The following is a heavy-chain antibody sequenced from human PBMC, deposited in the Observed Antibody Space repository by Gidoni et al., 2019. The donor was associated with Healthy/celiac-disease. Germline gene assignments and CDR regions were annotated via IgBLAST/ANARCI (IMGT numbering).Heavy chain of an antibody. J-gene: IGHJ4*02. CDR1: GFPFSHYY. V-gene: IGHV3-11*05. Sequence: QVQLVESGGGLVKPGGSLRLSFAASGFPFSHYYMSGIRQAQGKGREWVSYSSSSSSYTNYADAVKGRFTISRDNAKNSLYLQMNSLRAEDTAVYYCAREGYYDSSGYYYFDYWGQGTLVTVSS. CDR3: AREGYYDSSGYYYFDY. CDR2: SSSSSSYT. D-gene: IGHD3-22*01.